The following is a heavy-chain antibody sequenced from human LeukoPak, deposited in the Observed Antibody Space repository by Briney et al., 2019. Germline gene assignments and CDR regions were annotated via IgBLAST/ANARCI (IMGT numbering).Heavy chain of an antibody. CDR1: GFTFSDYY. D-gene: IGHD3-16*02. J-gene: IGHJ4*02. CDR2: ISSSGSTI. V-gene: IGHV3-11*01. CDR3: ARESKVSSIDY. Sequence: GGSLRLSCAASGFTFSDYYMSWIRRAPGKGLEWVSYISSSGSTIYYADSVKGRFTISRDNAKNSLYLQMNSLRAEDTAVYYCARESKVSSIDYRGQGTLVTVSS.